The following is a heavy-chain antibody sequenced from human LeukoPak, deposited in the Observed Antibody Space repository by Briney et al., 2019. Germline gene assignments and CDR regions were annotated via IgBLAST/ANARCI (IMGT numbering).Heavy chain of an antibody. CDR2: IYYSGNT. D-gene: IGHD3-22*01. J-gene: IGHJ5*02. CDR1: GGSITNSIYY. Sequence: PSETLSLTCTVSGGSITNSIYYWGWIRQPPGKELEWIGNIYYSGNTYYNPSLESRVTITVDTSKNEFSLKLNSVTATDTAVYYCARRGYDSMNDGVPNWFDPWGQGTLVTVSS. CDR3: ARRGYDSMNDGVPNWFDP. V-gene: IGHV4-39*01.